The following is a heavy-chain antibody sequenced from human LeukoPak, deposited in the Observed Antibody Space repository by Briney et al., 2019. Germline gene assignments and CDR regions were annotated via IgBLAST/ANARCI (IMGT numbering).Heavy chain of an antibody. D-gene: IGHD5-12*01. CDR2: ISYDGSNK. V-gene: IGHV3-30*03. CDR3: ARDRGGYEFFDD. J-gene: IGHJ4*02. Sequence: GGSLRLSCAASGFTFSSYGMHWVRQAPGKGLEWVAVISYDGSNKYYADSVKGRFTISRDNSKNSLFLQMNSLRDEDTAVYYCARDRGGYEFFDDWGQGTLVSVSS. CDR1: GFTFSSYG.